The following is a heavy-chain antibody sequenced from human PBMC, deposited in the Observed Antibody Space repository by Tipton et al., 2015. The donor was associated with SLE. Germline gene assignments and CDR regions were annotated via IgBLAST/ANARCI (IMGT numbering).Heavy chain of an antibody. CDR2: VYDIDST. D-gene: IGHD2-21*01. V-gene: IGHV4-59*12. J-gene: IGHJ4*02. Sequence: TLXLTCTVSGASXSSXXXSWVRXPPGKGLEWMGYVYDIDSTNYNPSLKSRVTISLDPSKNQFSLKLSSVTAADTAVYYCGRAIGVHYFHVWGQGTLVTVSS. CDR3: GRAIGVHYFHV. CDR1: GASXSSXX.